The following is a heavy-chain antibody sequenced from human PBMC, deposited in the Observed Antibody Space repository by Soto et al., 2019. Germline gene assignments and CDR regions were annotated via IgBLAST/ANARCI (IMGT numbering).Heavy chain of an antibody. CDR2: ISYDGSNK. V-gene: IGHV3-30*18. CDR3: AKEGIAVAGTDWYYFDY. Sequence: QVQLVESGGGVVQPGRSLRLSCAASGFTFSSYGMHWVRQAPGKGLEWVAVISYDGSNKYYADSVKGRFTISRDNSKNTLYLQMNSLRAEDTAVYYCAKEGIAVAGTDWYYFDYWGQGTLVTVSS. CDR1: GFTFSSYG. J-gene: IGHJ4*02. D-gene: IGHD6-19*01.